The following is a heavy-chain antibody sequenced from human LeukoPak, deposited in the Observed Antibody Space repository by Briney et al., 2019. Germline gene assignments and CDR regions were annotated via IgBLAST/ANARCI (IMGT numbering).Heavy chain of an antibody. CDR2: ISSSGSTI. V-gene: IGHV3-48*03. Sequence: PGGSLRLSCAASGFTFSSYEMNWVRQAPGKGLEWVSYISSSGSTIYYADSVKGRFTISRDNAKNSLYLQMNSLRAEDTAVYYCASLVEKYYGSGDYWGQGTLVTVSS. CDR3: ASLVEKYYGSGDY. J-gene: IGHJ4*02. D-gene: IGHD3-10*01. CDR1: GFTFSSYE.